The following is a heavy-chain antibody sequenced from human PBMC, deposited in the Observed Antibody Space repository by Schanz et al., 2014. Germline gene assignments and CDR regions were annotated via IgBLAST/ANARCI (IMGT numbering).Heavy chain of an antibody. CDR2: ITNKPNNYNT. D-gene: IGHD3-16*01. J-gene: IGHJ4*02. CDR3: VRLDVHDY. V-gene: IGHV3-72*01. CDR1: GFTFSDRY. Sequence: EVQLVESGGGVVRPGGSLRISCAASGFTFSDRYMDWVRQAPGKGLEWVGRITNKPNNYNTEYAASVKGRFTISRDDSRNSLYLQMSSLKTEDTAVYYCVRLDVHDYWGQGTLVTVAA.